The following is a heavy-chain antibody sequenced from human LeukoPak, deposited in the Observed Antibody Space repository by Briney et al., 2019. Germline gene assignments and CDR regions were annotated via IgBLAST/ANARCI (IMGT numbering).Heavy chain of an antibody. CDR1: GFTFSSYA. J-gene: IGHJ4*02. V-gene: IGHV3-23*01. Sequence: GGSLRLSCAASGFTFSSYAMSWVRQAPGKGLEWVSAISGSGGSTYYADSVKGRFTISRDNSKNTLYLQMNSLRAEDTAVFYCAMGGSGSYFDYWGQGTLVTVSS. D-gene: IGHD3-10*01. CDR3: AMGGSGSYFDY. CDR2: ISGSGGST.